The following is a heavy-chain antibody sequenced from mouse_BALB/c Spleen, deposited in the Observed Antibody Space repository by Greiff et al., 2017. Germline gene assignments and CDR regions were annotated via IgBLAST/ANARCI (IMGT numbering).Heavy chain of an antibody. CDR1: GFNIKDTY. Sequence: VHVKQSGAELVKPGASVKLSCTASGFNIKDTYMHWVKQRPEQGLEWIGRIDPANGNTKYDPKFQGKATITADTSSNTAYLQLSSLTSEDTAVYYCAREANWGFAYWGQGTLVTVSA. CDR3: AREANWGFAY. CDR2: IDPANGNT. V-gene: IGHV14-3*02. J-gene: IGHJ3*01. D-gene: IGHD4-1*01.